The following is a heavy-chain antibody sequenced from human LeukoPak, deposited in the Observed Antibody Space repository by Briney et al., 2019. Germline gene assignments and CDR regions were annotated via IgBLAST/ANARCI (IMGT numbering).Heavy chain of an antibody. CDR1: GFTFSNYA. V-gene: IGHV3-23*01. CDR2: ISASGGTT. CDR3: ARYNWNYFDY. D-gene: IGHD1-20*01. Sequence: GGSLRLSCAASGFTFSNYAMKWVRQAPGKGLEWVSGISASGGTTYYADSVKGRFTISRDNSKNTLYLQMNSLRAEDTAVYYCARYNWNYFDYWGQGTLVTVSS. J-gene: IGHJ4*02.